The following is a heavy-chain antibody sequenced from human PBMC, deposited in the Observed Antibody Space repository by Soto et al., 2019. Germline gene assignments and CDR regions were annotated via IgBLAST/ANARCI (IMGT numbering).Heavy chain of an antibody. V-gene: IGHV3-11*01. CDR2: ISSSGSTI. CDR3: ARVGYDILTGYPNRWFDP. J-gene: IGHJ5*02. CDR1: GFTFSDYY. D-gene: IGHD3-9*01. Sequence: GGSLRLSCAASGFTFSDYYMSWIRQAPGKGLEWVSYISSSGSTIYYADSVKGRFTISRDNAKNSLYLQMNSLRAEDTAVYYCARVGYDILTGYPNRWFDPWGQGTLVTVSS.